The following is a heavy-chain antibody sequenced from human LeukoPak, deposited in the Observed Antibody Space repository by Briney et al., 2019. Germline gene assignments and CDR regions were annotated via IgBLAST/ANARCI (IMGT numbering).Heavy chain of an antibody. J-gene: IGHJ3*02. CDR1: GFTVSSNY. CDR2: IYSGGST. D-gene: IGHD5-18*01. V-gene: IGHV3-53*01. CDR3: ARSKLRGYSYAADAFDI. Sequence: PGGSLRLSCAASGFTVSSNYMSWVRQAPGKGLEWVSVIYSGGSTYYADSVKGRFTISRDNSKNTLYLQMNSLRAEDTVVYYCARSKLRGYSYAADAFDIWGQGTMVTVSS.